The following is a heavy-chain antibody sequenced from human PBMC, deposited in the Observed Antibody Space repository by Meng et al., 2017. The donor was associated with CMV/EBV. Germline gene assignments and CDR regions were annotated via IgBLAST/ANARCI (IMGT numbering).Heavy chain of an antibody. J-gene: IGHJ4*02. CDR2: ISSSGSTI. V-gene: IGHV3-11*04. CDR1: GGSFSGYY. CDR3: ARDPAPIIYGSGFDY. D-gene: IGHD3-10*01. Sequence: LSLTCAVYGGSFSGYYWSWIRQPPGKGLEWISYISSSGSTIYYADSVKGRFTISRDNAKNSLYLQMNSLRAEDTTVYYCARDPAPIIYGSGFDYWGQGTLVTVSS.